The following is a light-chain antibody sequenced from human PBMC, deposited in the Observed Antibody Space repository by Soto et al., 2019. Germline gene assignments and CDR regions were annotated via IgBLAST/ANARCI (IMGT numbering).Light chain of an antibody. CDR2: GAS. CDR1: QSVSSSY. J-gene: IGKJ2*01. CDR3: QQYGSSPYT. V-gene: IGKV3-20*01. Sequence: EIVLTQSPGTPSLSPGERATLSCRASQSVSSSYLAWYQQKPGQAPRLLIYGASSRATGIPDRFSGSWSGADFTLTISRLEPEDFAVYYCQQYGSSPYTFGRGTKLEIK.